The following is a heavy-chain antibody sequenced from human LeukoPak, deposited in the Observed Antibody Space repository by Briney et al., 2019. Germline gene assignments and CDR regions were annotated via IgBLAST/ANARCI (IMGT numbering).Heavy chain of an antibody. D-gene: IGHD3-22*01. V-gene: IGHV4-30-2*01. Sequence: SETLSLTCAVSGGSISSGGYSWSWIRQPPGTGLEWIGYIYHSGSTYYNPSLKSRVTISVDRSKNQFSLKLSSVTAADTAVYYCARNDYYYDSSGYFHGGAFDIWGQGTMVTVSS. CDR1: GGSISSGGYS. CDR2: IYHSGST. CDR3: ARNDYYYDSSGYFHGGAFDI. J-gene: IGHJ3*02.